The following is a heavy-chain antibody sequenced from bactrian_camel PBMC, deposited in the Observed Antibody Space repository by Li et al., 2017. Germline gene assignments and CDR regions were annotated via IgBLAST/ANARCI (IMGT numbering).Heavy chain of an antibody. D-gene: IGHD2*01. J-gene: IGHJ4*01. V-gene: IGHV3S54*01. Sequence: HVQLVESGGGSVQAGGSLRLSCLYNHRGNCMGWFRQAPGKEREGVAAINASGGRTAYRNSVKGRFTISQDNAKNTLYLQMNSLNSEDTAMYYCAAAAGLFGGTCLDVRSVDYWGQGTQVTVS. CDR3: AAAAGLFGGTCLDVRSVDY. CDR1: NHRGNC. CDR2: INASGGRT.